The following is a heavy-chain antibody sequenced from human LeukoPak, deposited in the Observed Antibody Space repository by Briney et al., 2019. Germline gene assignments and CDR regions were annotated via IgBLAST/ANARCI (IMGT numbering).Heavy chain of an antibody. Sequence: GGSLRLSCAAAGFTFSDYYMSWIRHAPGKGLEWVSYISTSGSSTNYAESVKGRFTISRDNAKNSLYLQMDRLRGDDTAVYYCARVPGRYAFDFWGQGTMVTVSS. J-gene: IGHJ3*01. V-gene: IGHV3-11*03. CDR2: ISTSGSST. CDR1: GFTFSDYY. D-gene: IGHD2-15*01. CDR3: ARVPGRYAFDF.